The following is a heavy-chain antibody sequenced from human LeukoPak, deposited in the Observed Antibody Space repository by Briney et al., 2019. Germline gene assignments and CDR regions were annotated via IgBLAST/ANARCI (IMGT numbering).Heavy chain of an antibody. CDR3: ARGRPLNDSSGYYIFDY. CDR1: GGSFSGYY. D-gene: IGHD3-22*01. Sequence: SETLSLTCAVYGGSFSGYYWSWIRQPPGKGQEWIGEINHSGSTNYNPSLKSRVTISVDTSKNQFSLKLSSVTAADTAVYYCARGRPLNDSSGYYIFDYWGQGTLVTVSS. J-gene: IGHJ4*02. V-gene: IGHV4-34*01. CDR2: INHSGST.